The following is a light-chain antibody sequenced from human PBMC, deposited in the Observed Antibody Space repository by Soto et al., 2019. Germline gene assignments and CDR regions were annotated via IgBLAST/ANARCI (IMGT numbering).Light chain of an antibody. Sequence: EIVLTQSPATLSLSPGDRDTLPCRASQSIGLAIAWYQHKPGQAPRLLIFDASQRATGIPARFRGSGSGTDFTLSISSLEPEDFAVYYCQQRTDRPPWTFGHGTKVDI. V-gene: IGKV3-11*01. CDR2: DAS. CDR1: QSIGLA. CDR3: QQRTDRPPWT. J-gene: IGKJ1*01.